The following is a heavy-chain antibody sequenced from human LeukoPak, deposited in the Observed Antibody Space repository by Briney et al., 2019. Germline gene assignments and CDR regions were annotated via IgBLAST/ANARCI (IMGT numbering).Heavy chain of an antibody. D-gene: IGHD2-2*02. CDR3: AREYCSSTSCYND. V-gene: IGHV1-69*13. CDR2: IIPIFGTA. Sequence: SVKVSCKASGGTFSSYAISWVRQAPGQGLEWMGGIIPIFGTANYAQKFQGRVTITADESTSTAYMELSSLRSEDTAVYYCAREYCSSTSCYNDWGQGTLVTVSS. J-gene: IGHJ4*02. CDR1: GGTFSSYA.